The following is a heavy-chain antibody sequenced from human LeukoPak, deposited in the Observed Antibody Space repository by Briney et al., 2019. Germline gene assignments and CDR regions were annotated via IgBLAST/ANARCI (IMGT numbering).Heavy chain of an antibody. CDR2: INPNAGTT. Sequence: ASVKVSCKASGYTFTSYYMHWVRQAPGQGLEWMGIINPNAGTTSYAQKFQGRVTVTRDTSTSTVYMELSSLRSEDTAVYYCARGLRYFDWPTPQFDYWGQGTLVTVSS. CDR3: ARGLRYFDWPTPQFDY. CDR1: GYTFTSYY. V-gene: IGHV1-46*01. D-gene: IGHD3-9*01. J-gene: IGHJ4*02.